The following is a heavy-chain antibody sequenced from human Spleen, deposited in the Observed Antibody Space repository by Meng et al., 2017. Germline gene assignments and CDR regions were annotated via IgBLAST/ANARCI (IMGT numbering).Heavy chain of an antibody. CDR2: INHSGST. J-gene: IGHJ4*02. CDR1: GGSFSDYY. D-gene: IGHD2-2*01. Sequence: SETLSLTCVVSGGSFSDYYWSWIRQPPGKGLEWIGEINHSGSTNYNPSLESRATISVDTSQNNLSLKLSSVTAADSAVYYCARAREEGPGGTSCGLDYWAQGTLAT. CDR3: ARAREEGPGGTSCGLDY. V-gene: IGHV4-34*01.